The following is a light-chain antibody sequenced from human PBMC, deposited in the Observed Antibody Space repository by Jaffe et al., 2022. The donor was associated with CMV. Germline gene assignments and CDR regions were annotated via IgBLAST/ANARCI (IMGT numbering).Light chain of an antibody. V-gene: IGKV1-5*03. CDR2: KAS. J-gene: IGKJ1*01. Sequence: DIQVTQSPSILSASVGDRVTITCRASQNLSSFLAWYQQKPGKVPKLLIFKASNLDTGVPSRFSGSTSGTEFTLTITSLQPDDFATYYCLYYKDFLGAFGRGTKVDVK. CDR1: QNLSSF. CDR3: LYYKDFLGA.